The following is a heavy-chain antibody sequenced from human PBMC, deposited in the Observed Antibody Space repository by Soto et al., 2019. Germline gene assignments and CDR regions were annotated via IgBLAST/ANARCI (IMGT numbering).Heavy chain of an antibody. CDR1: GFTFENYG. CDR3: ARGNNGWYEDY. D-gene: IGHD6-19*01. CDR2: ISWNGVST. V-gene: IGHV3-20*04. J-gene: IGHJ4*02. Sequence: EVQLVESGGGVVRPGGSLRLSCAASGFTFENYGMSWVRQAPGKGLEWVSAISWNGVSTGYADSVRGRFTISRDSAKSSLYLQMNSLTAEDTALYYCARGNNGWYEDYWGQGTLVTVSS.